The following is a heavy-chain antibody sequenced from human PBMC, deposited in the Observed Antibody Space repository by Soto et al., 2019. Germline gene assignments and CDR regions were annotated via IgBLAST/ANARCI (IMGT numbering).Heavy chain of an antibody. CDR2: IWYDGSNK. D-gene: IGHD6-13*01. V-gene: IGHV3-33*01. J-gene: IGHJ1*01. Sequence: GGSLRLSCAASGFTFSSYGMHWVRQAPGKGLEWVAVIWYDGSNKYYADSVKGRFTISRDNSKNTLYLQMNSLRAEDTAVYYCARDRMDGAAAGQYFQHWGQGTLVTLSS. CDR1: GFTFSSYG. CDR3: ARDRMDGAAAGQYFQH.